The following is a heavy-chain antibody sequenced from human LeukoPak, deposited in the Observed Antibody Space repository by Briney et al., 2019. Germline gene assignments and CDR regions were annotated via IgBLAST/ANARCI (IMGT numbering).Heavy chain of an antibody. CDR1: GASINSDGFY. D-gene: IGHD2-2*01. Sequence: PSQTLSLTCTVSGASINSDGFYWTWIRQPPGKGLEWIGYIYKTGSTNYNPSLKSRVTISVERSKNQFSLKLSSVTAADTAVYYCARDTRYCSSTSCYYADYWGQGTLVTVSS. CDR2: IYKTGST. J-gene: IGHJ4*02. CDR3: ARDTRYCSSTSCYYADY. V-gene: IGHV4-30-2*01.